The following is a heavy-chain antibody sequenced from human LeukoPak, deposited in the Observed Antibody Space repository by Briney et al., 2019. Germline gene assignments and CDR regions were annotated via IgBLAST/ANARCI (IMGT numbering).Heavy chain of an antibody. Sequence: SETLSLTCAVSGYSISSGYYWGWIRQPPGKGLEWIGNIYHGGRTYYNPSLKSRVTMSVDTSKNQFSLKLSSVTAADTAVYYCARNYYGSGSYYNYVDYWGQGTLVTVSS. J-gene: IGHJ4*02. V-gene: IGHV4-38-2*01. CDR1: GYSISSGYY. CDR2: IYHGGRT. CDR3: ARNYYGSGSYYNYVDY. D-gene: IGHD3-10*01.